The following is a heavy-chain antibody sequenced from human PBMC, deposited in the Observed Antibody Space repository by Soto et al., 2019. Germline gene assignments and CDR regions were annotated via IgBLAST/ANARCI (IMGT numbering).Heavy chain of an antibody. Sequence: QVQLVQSGAEVRKPGASVKVSCKASGYSFTDYYIHWVRQAPGQGLEWLGWINPNTGVTHFAQKCQGWVTMTRDTSISTAYMELNRLTSDDTAVYYCVRSPGDFRYGLDVWGQGTTVTVSS. V-gene: IGHV1-2*04. J-gene: IGHJ6*02. CDR3: VRSPGDFRYGLDV. CDR1: GYSFTDYY. D-gene: IGHD2-21*02. CDR2: INPNTGVT.